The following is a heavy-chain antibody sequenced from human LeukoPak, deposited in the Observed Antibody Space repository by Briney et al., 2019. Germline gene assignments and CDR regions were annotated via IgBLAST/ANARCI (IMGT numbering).Heavy chain of an antibody. Sequence: GGSLRLSCAASGFTFHDYPMHWVREPPGEGLEWVSLITGDGGSTYYADSVKGRLTISRDNFKNSLYLQMNSLRTEDTALYYCAKPIYYDGNGFDYWGPGTLVSVSS. J-gene: IGHJ4*02. CDR2: ITGDGGST. D-gene: IGHD3-22*01. CDR3: AKPIYYDGNGFDY. V-gene: IGHV3-43*02. CDR1: GFTFHDYP.